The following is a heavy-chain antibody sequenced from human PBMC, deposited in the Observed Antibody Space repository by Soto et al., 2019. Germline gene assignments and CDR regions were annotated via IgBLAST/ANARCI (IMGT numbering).Heavy chain of an antibody. CDR2: FYYSGIT. Sequence: SETLSLTCTVSGGSVSSGNYYWSWIRQPPGKGLEWIGYFYYSGITNYNPSLKNRVTISVDTSKNQFSLNLSSVTAADTAVYYCAVPPPWEPRPFQHWGQGTLVTVSS. D-gene: IGHD1-26*01. J-gene: IGHJ1*01. CDR3: AVPPPWEPRPFQH. V-gene: IGHV4-61*01. CDR1: GGSVSSGNYY.